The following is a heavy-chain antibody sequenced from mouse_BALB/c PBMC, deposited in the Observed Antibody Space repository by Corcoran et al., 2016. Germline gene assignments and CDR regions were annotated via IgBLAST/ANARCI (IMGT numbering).Heavy chain of an antibody. CDR3: ARGYYRYDVYAMDV. V-gene: IGHV14-3*02. CDR1: GFNIKDTY. D-gene: IGHD2-14*01. CDR2: IDPANGTT. J-gene: IGHJ4*01. Sequence: EVQLQQSGAELVKPGASVKLSCTASGFNIKDTYMHWVKQRPEQGLEWIGRIDPANGTTKYDPKFQGKANLTANTSSNTAYLPLSSLTSEDTAVYYCARGYYRYDVYAMDVWGQGTSVTVSS.